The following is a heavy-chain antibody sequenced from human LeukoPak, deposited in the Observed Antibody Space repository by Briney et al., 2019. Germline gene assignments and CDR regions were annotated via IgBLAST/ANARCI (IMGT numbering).Heavy chain of an antibody. CDR1: GGSITSHH. V-gene: IGHV4-59*08. CDR2: IHSSGST. J-gene: IGHJ4*02. CDR3: ARHGARAGGYCSSTSCYTFDF. D-gene: IGHD2-2*02. Sequence: SETLSLTCTVPGGSITSHHWSWIRQPPGKGLEWTAYIHSSGSTNHNPALKSRVTVSLDTSKNQSCLKLSSVTAADTALYYCARHGARAGGYCSSTSCYTFDFWGQGTQVTVSS.